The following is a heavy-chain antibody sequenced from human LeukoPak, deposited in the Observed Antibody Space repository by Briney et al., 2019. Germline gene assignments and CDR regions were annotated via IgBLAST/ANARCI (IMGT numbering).Heavy chain of an antibody. CDR1: GFTFSSYG. Sequence: AGGSLRLSCAASGFTFSSYGMHWVRQAPGKGLEWVAFIRYDGSNKYYADSVKGRFTISRDNSKNTLYLQMNSLRAEDTAVYYCAKDPMTTDYYYYYMDVWGKGTTVTISS. J-gene: IGHJ6*03. CDR3: AKDPMTTDYYYYYMDV. CDR2: IRYDGSNK. D-gene: IGHD4-17*01. V-gene: IGHV3-30*02.